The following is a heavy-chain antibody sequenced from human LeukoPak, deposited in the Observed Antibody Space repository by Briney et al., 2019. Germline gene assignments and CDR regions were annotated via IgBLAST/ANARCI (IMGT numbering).Heavy chain of an antibody. CDR2: IYHSGST. CDR1: GGSISSGGYT. J-gene: IGHJ5*02. CDR3: ARGATVTTIPNWFDP. Sequence: SETLSLTCAVSGGSISSGGYTWSWIRQPPGKGLDWVGYIYHSGSTYYNPSLKSRVTISVDRSKNQFSLKLSSVTAAGTAVYYCARGATVTTIPNWFDPWGQGTLVTVSS. V-gene: IGHV4-30-2*01. D-gene: IGHD4-17*01.